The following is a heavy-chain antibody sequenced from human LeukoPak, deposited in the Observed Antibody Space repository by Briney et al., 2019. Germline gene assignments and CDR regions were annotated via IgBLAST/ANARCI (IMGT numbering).Heavy chain of an antibody. CDR3: ARDNYYGSGSYPPLDY. V-gene: IGHV3-7*01. CDR1: GFTFSSYW. J-gene: IGHJ4*02. CDR2: IKRDGSEK. D-gene: IGHD3-10*01. Sequence: GGSLRLSCAASGFTFSSYWMSWVRQAPGKGLEWVANIKRDGSEKYYVDSVKGRFTISRDNAKNSLYLQMNSLRGEDTAVYYCARDNYYGSGSYPPLDYWGQGTLVTVSS.